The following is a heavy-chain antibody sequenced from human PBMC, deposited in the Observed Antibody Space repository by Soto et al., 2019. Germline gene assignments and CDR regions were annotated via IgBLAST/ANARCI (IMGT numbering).Heavy chain of an antibody. CDR2: ISGSGGST. CDR1: GFTFSSYA. V-gene: IGHV3-23*01. J-gene: IGHJ6*02. CDR3: AKAGLPDYYYGMDV. Sequence: GGSLRLSCAASGFTFSSYAMSWVRQAPGKGLEWVSAISGSGGSTYYADSVKGRFTISRDNSKNTLYLQMNSLRAEDTGVYYCAKAGLPDYYYGMDVWGQGTTVTVSS.